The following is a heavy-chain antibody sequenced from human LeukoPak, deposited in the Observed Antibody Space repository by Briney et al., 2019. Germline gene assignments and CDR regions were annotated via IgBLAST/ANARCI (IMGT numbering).Heavy chain of an antibody. J-gene: IGHJ5*02. CDR3: ARDRAVRGVWFDP. CDR1: RGSISSYY. CDR2: IYYNWSN. V-gene: IGHV4-59*12. D-gene: IGHD3-10*01. Sequence: SEGLSVTCTESRGSISSYYWSWIRPPPGRGVEWIGYIYYNWSNNYHPSLKRRITISVDTSKNQFSLKPSSVTAADTGVYFCARDRAVRGVWFDPWREGTLVTVSS.